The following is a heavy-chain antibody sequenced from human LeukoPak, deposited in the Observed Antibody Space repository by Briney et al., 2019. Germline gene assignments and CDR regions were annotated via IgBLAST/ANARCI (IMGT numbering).Heavy chain of an antibody. Sequence: SETLSLTCTVSGGSITSNLHYWGWIRQPPGKGLEWIGSIYYRGTTYYNPSLKSRVTISVDTSKNQFSLKLTSVTAADTAVYYCAREYYYYESTGYQYYFDSWGQGTLVTVSS. CDR3: AREYYYYESTGYQYYFDS. D-gene: IGHD3-22*01. V-gene: IGHV4-39*02. CDR2: IYYRGTT. CDR1: GGSITSNLHY. J-gene: IGHJ4*02.